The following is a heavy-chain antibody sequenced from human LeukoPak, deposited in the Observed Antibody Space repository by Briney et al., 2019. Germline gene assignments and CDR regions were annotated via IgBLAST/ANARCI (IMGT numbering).Heavy chain of an antibody. D-gene: IGHD1-14*01. Sequence: SETLSLTCAVYGGSFSGYYWSWIRQPPGKGLEWIGEINHSGSTNYNPSLKSRVTISVDTSKNQFSLKLSSVTAADTAVYYCGIRNCPTFDYWGQGTLVPVPS. CDR2: INHSGST. V-gene: IGHV4-34*01. CDR3: GIRNCPTFDY. J-gene: IGHJ4*02. CDR1: GGSFSGYY.